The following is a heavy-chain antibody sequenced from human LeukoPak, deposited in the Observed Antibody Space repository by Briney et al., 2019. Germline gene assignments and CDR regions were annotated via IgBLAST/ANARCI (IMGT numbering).Heavy chain of an antibody. CDR3: ASPLGGELLMGSYFDY. D-gene: IGHD1-26*01. Sequence: PSETLSLTCTVSGYSISSGYYWGWIRQPPGKGLEWIGSIYHSGSTYYNPSLKSRVTISVDTSKNQFSLKLSSVTAADTAVYYCASPLGGELLMGSYFDYWGQGALVTVSS. J-gene: IGHJ4*02. V-gene: IGHV4-38-2*02. CDR2: IYHSGST. CDR1: GYSISSGYY.